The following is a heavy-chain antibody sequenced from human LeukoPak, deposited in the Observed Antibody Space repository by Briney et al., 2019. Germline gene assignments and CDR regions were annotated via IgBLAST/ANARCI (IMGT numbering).Heavy chain of an antibody. D-gene: IGHD5-24*01. V-gene: IGHV4-61*02. J-gene: IGHJ6*03. CDR3: ARDRHGDYYSYYMDV. CDR2: IYTSGST. Sequence: SETLSLTCTVSGGSISSGSYYWRWVRQPAGKGLEWIGRIYTSGSTNYNPSLKSRVTISVDTSKNQFSLKLSSVTAADTAVYYCARDRHGDYYSYYMDVWGKGTTVTVSS. CDR1: GGSISSGSYY.